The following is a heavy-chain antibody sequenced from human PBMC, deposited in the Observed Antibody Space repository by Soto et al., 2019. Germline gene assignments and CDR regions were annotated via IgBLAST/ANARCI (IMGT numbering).Heavy chain of an antibody. D-gene: IGHD3-10*01. CDR2: IFYNGNA. CDR3: ASLRGSGTNYFFYY. V-gene: IGHV4-31*03. CDR1: GGSISNGDYY. J-gene: IGHJ4*02. Sequence: SETLSLTCTVSGGSISNGDYYWSWIRQHPGKGLEWIGYIFYNGNAYYTPSLKSRITISVDTSENQFSLKLTSVTAADTAVYYCASLRGSGTNYFFYYWGQGTLVTVSS.